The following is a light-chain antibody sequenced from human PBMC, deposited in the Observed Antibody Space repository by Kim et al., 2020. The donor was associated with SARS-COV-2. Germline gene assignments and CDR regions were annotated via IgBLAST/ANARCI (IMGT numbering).Light chain of an antibody. Sequence: SYELTQPLSVSVALGQTARITCGGNNIGSKNVHWYQQKPGQAPVLVIYRDSNRPSGIPERFSGSNSGNTATLTISRAQAGDEADYYCQVWDSSTVVFGTGTKVTV. CDR3: QVWDSSTVV. J-gene: IGLJ1*01. CDR1: NIGSKN. V-gene: IGLV3-9*01. CDR2: RDS.